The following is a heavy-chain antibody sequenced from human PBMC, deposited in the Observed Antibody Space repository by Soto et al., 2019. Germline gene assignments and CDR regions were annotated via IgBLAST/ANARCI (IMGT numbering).Heavy chain of an antibody. Sequence: GGSLRRSSAASGVIFTNYAMNWVRQAPGKGLEWVSVIGGRGNSAYYADSVQGRFTISRDNSKNTLSLQMSSLTADDTAIYYCVREGRASFDFWGRGTMVTVSS. CDR2: IGGRGNSA. V-gene: IGHV3-23*01. J-gene: IGHJ3*01. CDR3: VREGRASFDF. CDR1: GVIFTNYA.